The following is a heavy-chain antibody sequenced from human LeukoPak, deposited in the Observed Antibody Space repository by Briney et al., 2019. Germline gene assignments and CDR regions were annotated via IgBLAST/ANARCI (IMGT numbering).Heavy chain of an antibody. D-gene: IGHD6-19*01. CDR2: ISAYNGNT. J-gene: IGHJ6*03. Sequence: ASVKVSCKASGYTFTSYGISWVQQAPGQGLEWMGWISAYNGNTNYAQKLQGRVTMTTDTSTSTAYMELRSLRSDDTAVYYCARDPSGGEGYYYYMDVWGKGTTVTVSS. CDR3: ARDPSGGEGYYYYMDV. CDR1: GYTFTSYG. V-gene: IGHV1-18*01.